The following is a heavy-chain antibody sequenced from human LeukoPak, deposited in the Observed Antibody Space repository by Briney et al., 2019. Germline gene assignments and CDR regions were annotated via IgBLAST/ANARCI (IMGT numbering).Heavy chain of an antibody. CDR1: GGSFSGYY. V-gene: IGHV4-34*01. CDR3: SRRPVRRGVPAAIVLSWFDP. D-gene: IGHD2-2*01. J-gene: IGHJ5*02. Sequence: PSETLSLTCAVYGGSFSGYYWSWIRQPPGKGLEWIGEINQSGSTNYNPSLKSRVTISVDTSKNQFSLKLSSVTAADTAVYYCSRRPVRRGVPAAIVLSWFDPWGQGTLVTVSS. CDR2: INQSGST.